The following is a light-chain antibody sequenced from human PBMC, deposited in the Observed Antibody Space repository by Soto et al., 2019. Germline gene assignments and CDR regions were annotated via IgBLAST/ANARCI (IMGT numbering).Light chain of an antibody. CDR2: AAP. CDR3: QKYNSAPFT. Sequence: DIQMTQSPSSLSASVGDRVAITCRASQGISNYLAWYQQKPGKVPKLLIYAAPTLQSGVPSRFSGSGSGTDFTLTISSLQPEDVATYYFQKYNSAPFTFGPGTKVDIK. CDR1: QGISNY. J-gene: IGKJ3*01. V-gene: IGKV1-27*01.